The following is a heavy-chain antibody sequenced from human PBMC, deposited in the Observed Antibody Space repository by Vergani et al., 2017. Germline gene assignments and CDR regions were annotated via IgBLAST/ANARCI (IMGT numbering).Heavy chain of an antibody. J-gene: IGHJ4*02. CDR3: AKDPIWGGSYPLYYFDY. CDR2: ISGSGGST. Sequence: EVQLLESGGGLVQPVGSLRLSCAASGFTFSSYAMSWVRQAPGKGLEWVSAISGSGGSTYYADSVKGRFTISRDNSKNTLYLQMNSLRAEDTAVYYCAKDPIWGGSYPLYYFDYWGQGTLVTVSS. D-gene: IGHD1-26*01. V-gene: IGHV3-23*01. CDR1: GFTFSSYA.